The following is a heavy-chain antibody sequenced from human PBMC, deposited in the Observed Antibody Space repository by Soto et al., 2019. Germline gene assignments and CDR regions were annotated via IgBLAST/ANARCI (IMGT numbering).Heavy chain of an antibody. V-gene: IGHV3-23*01. Sequence: GGSLRLYSAASGFTFSSYAMSWVRKAPGKGLEWVSAISGSGGSTYYADSVKGRFTISRDNSKNTLYLQMNSLRAEDTAVYYCAKDGAHTAMANFDYWGQGTLVTVAS. D-gene: IGHD5-18*01. CDR2: ISGSGGST. J-gene: IGHJ4*02. CDR3: AKDGAHTAMANFDY. CDR1: GFTFSSYA.